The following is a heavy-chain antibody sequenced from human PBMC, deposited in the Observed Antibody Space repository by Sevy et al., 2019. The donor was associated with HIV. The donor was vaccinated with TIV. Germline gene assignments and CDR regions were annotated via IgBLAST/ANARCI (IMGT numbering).Heavy chain of an antibody. V-gene: IGHV3-20*04. CDR2: INWNGGTK. Sequence: GGSLRLSCAVSGFTFENYDMSWVRQAPGTGLEWVTGINWNGGTKNYVDSVKGRFTISRDNAKNSLNLQMDSLRVEDTAVYYCASNTGFAYGDNWFDPWGQRTLVTVSS. CDR1: GFTFENYD. J-gene: IGHJ5*02. CDR3: ASNTGFAYGDNWFDP. D-gene: IGHD5-12*01.